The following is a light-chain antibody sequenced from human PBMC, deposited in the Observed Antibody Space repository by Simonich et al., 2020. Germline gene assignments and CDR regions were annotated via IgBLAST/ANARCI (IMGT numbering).Light chain of an antibody. CDR3: QQYYSTPLT. V-gene: IGKV4-1*01. CDR2: WAS. Sequence: IVMTQSPDSLAVSLGERATINCKSSQSVFYSSNNKNYLAWYQPKPGQPPKLLIYWASTRESGVPDRFSGSGSGTDFTLTISSLQAEDVAVYYCQQYYSTPLTFGGGTKVEIK. CDR1: QSVFYSSNNKNY. J-gene: IGKJ4*01.